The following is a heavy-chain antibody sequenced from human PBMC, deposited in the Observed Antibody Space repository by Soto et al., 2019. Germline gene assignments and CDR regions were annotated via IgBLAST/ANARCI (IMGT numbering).Heavy chain of an antibody. CDR2: ISYDGSHK. D-gene: IGHD3-10*01. V-gene: IGHV3-30-3*01. CDR1: EFSFRTYA. CDR3: ARDWATTVRGGMLATDYFGMDV. Sequence: QVQLVESGGGVVQPGRSLRLSCVASEFSFRTYALHWVRQAPGKGLQWVAVISYDGSHKYYADSVKGRVTISRDNARNTLYLQMNSLRTEDTAVYYCARDWATTVRGGMLATDYFGMDVWGQGTTVTVSS. J-gene: IGHJ6*02.